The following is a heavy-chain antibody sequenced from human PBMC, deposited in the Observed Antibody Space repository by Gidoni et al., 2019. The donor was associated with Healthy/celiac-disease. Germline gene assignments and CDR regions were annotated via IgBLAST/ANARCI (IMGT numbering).Heavy chain of an antibody. D-gene: IGHD3-10*01. J-gene: IGHJ6*02. V-gene: IGHV1-2*02. Sequence: QVQLVQSGAEVKKPGASVKVSCKASGYTFTGYYMHWVRQAPGQGLEWMGWINPNSGGTNYAQKFQGRVTMTRDTSISTAYMELSRRRSDDTAVYYCARYPNPLWFGSYYYYGMDVWGQGTTVTVSS. CDR2: INPNSGGT. CDR3: ARYPNPLWFGSYYYYGMDV. CDR1: GYTFTGYY.